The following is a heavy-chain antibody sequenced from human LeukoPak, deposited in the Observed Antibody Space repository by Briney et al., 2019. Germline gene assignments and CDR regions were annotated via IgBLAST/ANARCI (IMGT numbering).Heavy chain of an antibody. V-gene: IGHV4-31*11. Sequence: PSETLSLTCAVYGGSFSDYYWSWIRQHPGKGLEWIGYIYYTGTTYYNPSLKSRLTISVDTSKNQFSLNLSSMTAADTAVYYCARAAWRGSNSRDAFDIWGQGTVVTVSS. D-gene: IGHD4/OR15-4a*01. CDR1: GGSFSDYY. CDR2: IYYTGTT. J-gene: IGHJ3*02. CDR3: ARAAWRGSNSRDAFDI.